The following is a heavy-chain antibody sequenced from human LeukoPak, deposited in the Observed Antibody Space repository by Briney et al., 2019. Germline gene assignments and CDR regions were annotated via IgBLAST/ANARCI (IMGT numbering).Heavy chain of an antibody. D-gene: IGHD7-27*01. CDR1: GYTLTDYY. CDR2: ISTYNGNT. Sequence: ASVKVSCKASGYTLTDYYIHWVRQAPGQGLEWLGWISTYNGNTHYAQKLQGRVTMTTDTSTTTAYMELRSLRSDDTAVYYCARDYRTGFDYWGQGTLVTVSS. CDR3: ARDYRTGFDY. V-gene: IGHV1-18*01. J-gene: IGHJ4*02.